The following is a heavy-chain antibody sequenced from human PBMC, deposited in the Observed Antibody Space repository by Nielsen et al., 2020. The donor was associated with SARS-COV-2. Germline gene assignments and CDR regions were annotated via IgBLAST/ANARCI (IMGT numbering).Heavy chain of an antibody. Sequence: SLKISCRASGLIFGTYGMHWVRQAPGKGLEWVAGIWYDGSNENYAESVKGRFTISRDNSKNTLFLQMDSLTADDTAVYFCARDRYDSSGTDYFDYWGQGTLVTVSS. V-gene: IGHV3-33*01. CDR3: ARDRYDSSGTDYFDY. J-gene: IGHJ4*02. CDR2: IWYDGSNE. CDR1: GLIFGTYG. D-gene: IGHD3-22*01.